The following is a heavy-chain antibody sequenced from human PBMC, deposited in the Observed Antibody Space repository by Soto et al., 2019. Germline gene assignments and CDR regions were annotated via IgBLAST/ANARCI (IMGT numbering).Heavy chain of an antibody. D-gene: IGHD3-22*01. CDR1: GFTFSSYW. CDR2: KKQDGSEK. CDR3: ARDPPNYYDSSGPIDY. Sequence: GGSLRLSCAASGFTFSSYWMSWVRQAPGKGLEWVANKKQDGSEKYYVDSVKGRFTISRDNAKNSLYLQMNSLRAEDTAVYYCARDPPNYYDSSGPIDYWGQGTLVTVSS. J-gene: IGHJ4*02. V-gene: IGHV3-7*01.